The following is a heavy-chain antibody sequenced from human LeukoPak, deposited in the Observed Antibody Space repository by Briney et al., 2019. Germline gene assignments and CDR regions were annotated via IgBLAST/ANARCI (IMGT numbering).Heavy chain of an antibody. D-gene: IGHD3-9*01. CDR2: ISGDGVTT. Sequence: GGSLRLSCAASGFTFDDYAMLWVRQAPGKGLEWVSLISGDGVTTYYADSVKGRFTISRDNSKNSLYLQMNSLRTEDTALYYCARDGRYFDWLSPYYFDYWGQGTLVTVSS. CDR1: GFTFDDYA. CDR3: ARDGRYFDWLSPYYFDY. V-gene: IGHV3-43*02. J-gene: IGHJ4*02.